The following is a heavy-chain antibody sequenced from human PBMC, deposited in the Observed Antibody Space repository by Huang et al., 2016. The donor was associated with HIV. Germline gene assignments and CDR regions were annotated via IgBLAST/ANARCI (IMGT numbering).Heavy chain of an antibody. CDR2: IKREGGST. V-gene: IGHV3-74*01. D-gene: IGHD3-22*01. CDR3: ARDPRIQSWLNFFDY. CDR1: GFSISSYW. Sequence: EVQLVESGGGLVQPGGSLRLSCAASGFSISSYWMHWVRQAPGKGVVWVSGIKREGGSTSYADSVKGRFTISRDNAKNTLYLQMNSLRAEDTAVYYCARDPRIQSWLNFFDYWGQGTLVSVSS. J-gene: IGHJ4*02.